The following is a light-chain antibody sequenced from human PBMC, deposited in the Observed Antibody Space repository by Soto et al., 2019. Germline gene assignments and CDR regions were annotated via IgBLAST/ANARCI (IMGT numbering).Light chain of an antibody. J-gene: IGLJ2*01. CDR1: SSDVGGYNY. CDR2: EVS. CDR3: SSYGGSNNYVV. Sequence: QSALTQPPSASGSPGQSVTISCTGTSSDVGGYNYVSWYQQHPGKAPKLMIYEVSKRPSGVPDRFSGSKSGNTASLPVSGLQAEDEADYYCSSYGGSNNYVVFGGGTKVTVL. V-gene: IGLV2-8*01.